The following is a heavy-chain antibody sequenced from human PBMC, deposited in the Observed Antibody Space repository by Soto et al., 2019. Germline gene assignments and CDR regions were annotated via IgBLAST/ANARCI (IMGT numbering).Heavy chain of an antibody. Sequence: QVQLVESGGGLVKPGGSLRLSCAASRLTFSDYYMCWIRQAPGKGLEWVSYITSSSHYTKYADSVQGRFTISRDNAKNSLYLQMNSLRAEDTTVYYCARELDGIDVWGQGTTVTVSS. J-gene: IGHJ6*02. CDR1: RLTFSDYY. CDR3: ARELDGIDV. CDR2: ITSSSHYT. V-gene: IGHV3-11*05.